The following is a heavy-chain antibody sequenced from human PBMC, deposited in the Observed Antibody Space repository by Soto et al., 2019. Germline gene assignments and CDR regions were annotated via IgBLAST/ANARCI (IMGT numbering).Heavy chain of an antibody. D-gene: IGHD6-13*01. Sequence: SDTLSLTCAVYGGSFSGYYWSWIRQPPGKGLEWIGEINHSGSTNYNPSLKSRVTISVDTSKNQFSLKLSSVTAADTAVYYCARGAIAAAGETYYYYYMDVWGKGTTVTVSS. CDR2: INHSGST. CDR3: ARGAIAAAGETYYYYYMDV. CDR1: GGSFSGYY. J-gene: IGHJ6*03. V-gene: IGHV4-34*01.